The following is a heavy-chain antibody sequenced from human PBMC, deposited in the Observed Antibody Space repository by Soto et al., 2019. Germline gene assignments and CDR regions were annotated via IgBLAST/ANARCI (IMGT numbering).Heavy chain of an antibody. D-gene: IGHD6-13*01. CDR3: ARVEQQLVRPNYYYGMDV. CDR1: GFTFSSYG. J-gene: IGHJ6*02. Sequence: HPGGSLRLSCAASGFTFSSYGMHWVRQAPGKGLEWVAVIWYDGSNKYYADSVKGRFTISRDNSKNTLYLQMNSLRAEDTAVYYCARVEQQLVRPNYYYGMDVWGQGTTVTVSS. V-gene: IGHV3-33*01. CDR2: IWYDGSNK.